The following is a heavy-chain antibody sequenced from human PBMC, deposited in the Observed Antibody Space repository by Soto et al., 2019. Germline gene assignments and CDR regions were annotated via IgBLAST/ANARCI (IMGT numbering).Heavy chain of an antibody. D-gene: IGHD5-12*01. CDR1: GGAFNTFA. J-gene: IGHJ5*02. V-gene: IGHV1-69*10. CDR2: IIPILGRV. Sequence: SVKVSCKASGGAFNTFAFTWLRQAPGQGFEWMGWIIPILGRVNSAQRFQDRLTITADESTSTAYMELRCLRSADTAVYYCARHHGPTTSENWFDPWGHGTLVTVSS. CDR3: ARHHGPTTSENWFDP.